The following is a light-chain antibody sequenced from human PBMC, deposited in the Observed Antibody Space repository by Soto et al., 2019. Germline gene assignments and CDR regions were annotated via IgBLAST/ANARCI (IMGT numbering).Light chain of an antibody. CDR1: SSDIGAYKY. CDR2: EVI. J-gene: IGLJ2*01. CDR3: SSYTSSRTLV. V-gene: IGLV2-14*01. Sequence: QSVLTQPASVSWSPGQSITISCTGTSSDIGAYKYVSWYQQHPGRAPKLMIYEVIHRPSGVSSRFSGSKSGKTASLSISGLQADDEADYYCSSYTSSRTLVFGGGTKVTVL.